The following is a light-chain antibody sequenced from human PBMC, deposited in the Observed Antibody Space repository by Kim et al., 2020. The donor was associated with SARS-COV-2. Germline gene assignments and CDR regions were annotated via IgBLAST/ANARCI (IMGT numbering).Light chain of an antibody. CDR2: GPS. Sequence: VSPGERVTPSCRASQIVSSNFACYQQKPGQAPRPLIDGPSTRAPAIPSRCTRTGSTTALTLSIINPESEAFAVYYCHKYNNSPLTFGQGTKVDIK. CDR3: HKYNNSPLT. J-gene: IGKJ1*01. V-gene: IGKV3D-15*01. CDR1: QIVSSN.